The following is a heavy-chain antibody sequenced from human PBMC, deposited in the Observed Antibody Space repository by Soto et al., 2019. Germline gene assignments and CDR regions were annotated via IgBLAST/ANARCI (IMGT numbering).Heavy chain of an antibody. D-gene: IGHD3-22*01. CDR1: GGSVTSGDFY. Sequence: SETLSLTCTVSGGSVTSGDFYWSWIRQPPGKGLEWIGYIYYSGTTYYNPSLYSRLTISVDTAKNQFSLGLSSVTAADTAVYYCARVGHYYDSSGYRGYYFDFWGQGTLVTVSS. CDR3: ARVGHYYDSSGYRGYYFDF. J-gene: IGHJ4*02. CDR2: IYYSGTT. V-gene: IGHV4-30-4*01.